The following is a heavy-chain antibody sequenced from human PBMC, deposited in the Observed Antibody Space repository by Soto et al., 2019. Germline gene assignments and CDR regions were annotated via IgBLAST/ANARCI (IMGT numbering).Heavy chain of an antibody. CDR3: AKVVRPSITTTQSVEC. J-gene: IGHJ4*02. V-gene: IGHV3-23*01. CDR2: ISRSGEYT. CDR1: GFSFSSYA. D-gene: IGHD1-1*01. Sequence: EVRLLESGGDLVQPGGSLRLSCAASGFSFSSYAMTWVRQAPGKGLEWVSGISRSGEYTYYADSVKGRFTISRDDSKNTLYLELKSLRAEDTAVYYCAKVVRPSITTTQSVECWGQGTLVTVSS.